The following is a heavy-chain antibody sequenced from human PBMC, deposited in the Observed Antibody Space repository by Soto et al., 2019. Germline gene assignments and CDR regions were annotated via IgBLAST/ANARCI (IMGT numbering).Heavy chain of an antibody. CDR2: IYPTGTT. J-gene: IGHJ6*02. Sequence: QLQLRESGSGLVKPSETLSLTCTVSGGSISSGGYSWSWIRQSPEKGLEWLGCIYPTGTTYYHPSLTSRVTISVDTSRNQFSLNLTSVTAADTAVYFCASAPPGPSPRWVLWGQGTTVTVSS. CDR1: GGSISSGGYS. V-gene: IGHV4-30-2*06. D-gene: IGHD3-10*01. CDR3: ASAPPGPSPRWVL.